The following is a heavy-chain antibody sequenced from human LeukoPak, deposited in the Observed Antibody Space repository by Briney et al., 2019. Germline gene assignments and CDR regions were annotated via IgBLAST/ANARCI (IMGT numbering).Heavy chain of an antibody. V-gene: IGHV3-7*03. Sequence: PGGALRLSCAASGFTFSNYWMSWVRQAPGKGLEWVANIKQDRSEKYYVDSVKGRFTISRDNAKNSLYLQMNSLRAEDTAVYYCAKALRVVTARDAFDIWGQGTMVTVSS. D-gene: IGHD2-21*02. CDR1: GFTFSNYW. CDR3: AKALRVVTARDAFDI. CDR2: IKQDRSEK. J-gene: IGHJ3*02.